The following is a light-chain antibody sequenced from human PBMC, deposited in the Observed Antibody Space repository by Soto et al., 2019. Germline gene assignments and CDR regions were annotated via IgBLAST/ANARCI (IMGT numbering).Light chain of an antibody. CDR1: ARLLHKNGYNY. V-gene: IGKV2-28*01. Sequence: IVMSQSPLSLSVTPGEAASISCMSSARLLHKNGYNYVDWYMQKPGQSPQLLIYLGSNRASGVPDRFSGSGSDTYFTLEISRVEANDVGVYYFMSPLENSPKFRQGTKVYIK. CDR3: MSPLENSPK. CDR2: LGS. J-gene: IGKJ1*01.